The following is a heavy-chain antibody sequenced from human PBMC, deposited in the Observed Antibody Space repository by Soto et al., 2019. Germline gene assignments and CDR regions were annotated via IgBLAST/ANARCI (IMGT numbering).Heavy chain of an antibody. D-gene: IGHD3-10*01. Sequence: PSETLSLTCTVSGGSISSSSYYWGWIRQPPGKGLEWIGSIYYSGSTYYNPSLKSRVTISVDTSKNQFSLKLSSVTAADTAVYYCASSPERLDYYGSGIPPDVWGQGTTVTVSS. CDR1: GGSISSSSYY. CDR2: IYYSGST. CDR3: ASSPERLDYYGSGIPPDV. V-gene: IGHV4-39*01. J-gene: IGHJ6*02.